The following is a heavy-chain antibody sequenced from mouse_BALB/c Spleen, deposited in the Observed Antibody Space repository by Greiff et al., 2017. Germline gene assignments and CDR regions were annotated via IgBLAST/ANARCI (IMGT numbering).Heavy chain of an antibody. CDR3: ARACDWYFDV. CDR1: GFTFSSYG. J-gene: IGHJ1*01. Sequence: EVKLVESGGGLVQPGGSLKLSCAASGFTFSSYGMSWVRQTPDKRLELVATINSNGGSTYYPDSVKGRFTISRDNAKNTLYLQMSSLKSEDTAMYYCARACDWYFDVWGAGTTVTVSS. V-gene: IGHV5-6-3*01. CDR2: INSNGGST.